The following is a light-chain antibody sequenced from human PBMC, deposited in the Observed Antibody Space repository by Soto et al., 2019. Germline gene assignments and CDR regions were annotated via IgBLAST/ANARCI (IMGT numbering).Light chain of an antibody. CDR2: GAS. CDR1: QSIRNN. CDR3: QQYTQWPIT. V-gene: IGKV3-15*01. J-gene: IGKJ1*01. Sequence: ELVMTQSPATLSVSPGERATLSCRASQSIRNNLIWYQQKSGQAHRLLIYGASTRATGIPARFSGSGSGTELTLTISSLQSEDFETYYCQQYTQWPITFGQGTKVDIK.